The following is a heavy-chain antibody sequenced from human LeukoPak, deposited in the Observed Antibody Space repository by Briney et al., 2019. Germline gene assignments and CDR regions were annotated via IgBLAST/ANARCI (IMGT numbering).Heavy chain of an antibody. CDR3: ANSGLNRFEY. D-gene: IGHD2-15*01. J-gene: IGHJ4*02. Sequence: GGSLRLSCAASGFTFRNYAMSWVRQAPGKGLEWVSVISGTVGSTYYADSVKGRFTISRDNSKNTLYLQVNSLRADDTAVYYCANSGLNRFEYWGQGALVTVSS. CDR1: GFTFRNYA. V-gene: IGHV3-23*01. CDR2: ISGTVGST.